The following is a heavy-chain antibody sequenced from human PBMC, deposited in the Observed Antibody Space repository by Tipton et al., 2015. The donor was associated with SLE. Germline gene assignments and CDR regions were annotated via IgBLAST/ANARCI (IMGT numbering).Heavy chain of an antibody. D-gene: IGHD2-8*01. Sequence: TLSLTCTVSGGSISPYYWTWIRQSPGKGLEWIGYIYYSGYTNYNPSLKSRVTISVDPAKNQFSLKLTSVTAADTAVYYCARGMLTWRGAIIGVDVWGQGTSVNVSS. CDR2: IYYSGYT. V-gene: IGHV4-59*08. J-gene: IGHJ6*02. CDR3: ARGMLTWRGAIIGVDV. CDR1: GGSISPYY.